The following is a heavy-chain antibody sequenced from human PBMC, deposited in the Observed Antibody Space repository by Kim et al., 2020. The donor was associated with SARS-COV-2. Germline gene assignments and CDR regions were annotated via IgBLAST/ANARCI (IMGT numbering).Heavy chain of an antibody. CDR1: GGSISSSSYY. CDR3: ARRGSKYQLLYGGENY. D-gene: IGHD2-2*02. V-gene: IGHV4-39*01. CDR2: IYYSGST. J-gene: IGHJ4*02. Sequence: SETLSLTCTVSGGSISSSSYYWGWIRQPPGKGLEWIGSIYYSGSTYYNPSLKSRVTISVDTSKNQFSLKLSSVTAADTAVYYCARRGSKYQLLYGGENYWGQGTLVTVSS.